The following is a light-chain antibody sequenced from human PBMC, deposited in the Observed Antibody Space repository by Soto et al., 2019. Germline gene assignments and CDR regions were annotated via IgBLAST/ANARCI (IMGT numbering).Light chain of an antibody. Sequence: QSALTQPASVSGSPGQSITISCTGTSSDVGGYNYVSWYQQHPGKAPEIMIYEVSNRPSGVSNRFSGSKSGNTASLTISGLQAEDEADYYCSSYTSSSIDYVFGTGTKLTVL. CDR1: SSDVGGYNY. CDR2: EVS. V-gene: IGLV2-14*01. CDR3: SSYTSSSIDYV. J-gene: IGLJ1*01.